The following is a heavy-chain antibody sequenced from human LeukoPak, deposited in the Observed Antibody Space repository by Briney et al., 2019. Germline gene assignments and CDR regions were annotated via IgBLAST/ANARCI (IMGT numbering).Heavy chain of an antibody. CDR3: ARDYAAATSRVYYFDY. D-gene: IGHD5-12*01. J-gene: IGHJ4*02. V-gene: IGHV3-64*01. Sequence: GGSLRLSCAASGFTFSSYAMHWVRQAPGEGLQYLSGISSNGGSTYYANSVKGRFTISRDNAKNSLYLQMNSLRDEDTAVYYCARDYAAATSRVYYFDYWGQGTLVTVSS. CDR1: GFTFSSYA. CDR2: ISSNGGST.